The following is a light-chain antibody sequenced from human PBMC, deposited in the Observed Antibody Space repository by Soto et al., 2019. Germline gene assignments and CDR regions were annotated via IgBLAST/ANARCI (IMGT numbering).Light chain of an antibody. Sequence: DIQMTQSPTTLSASVGDRVTITCRASQIFSSWLAWYQQKPGKAPKLLIYKASNLQSGVPSRFSGSGSGTEFTLTISSLQPDDIATYYCQQYSSYPRTFGGGTKVDIK. V-gene: IGKV1-5*03. CDR1: QIFSSW. CDR3: QQYSSYPRT. CDR2: KAS. J-gene: IGKJ4*01.